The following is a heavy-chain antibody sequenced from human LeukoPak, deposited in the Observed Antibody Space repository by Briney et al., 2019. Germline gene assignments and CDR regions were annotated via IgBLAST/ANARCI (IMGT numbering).Heavy chain of an antibody. D-gene: IGHD1-26*01. Sequence: PGGSLRLSCAASGLTFSGSAMSWVRQAPGKGLEWISYISSRGNVMYYADSVQGRFTISRDTTKNSWYLQMNSLRVEDTAVYYCSGRGAGPYYFEFWGQGTLVTVSS. CDR1: GLTFSGSA. CDR3: SGRGAGPYYFEF. CDR2: ISSRGNVM. J-gene: IGHJ4*02. V-gene: IGHV3-11*01.